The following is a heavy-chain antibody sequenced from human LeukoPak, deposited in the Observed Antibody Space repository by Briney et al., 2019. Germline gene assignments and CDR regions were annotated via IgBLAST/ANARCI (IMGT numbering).Heavy chain of an antibody. J-gene: IGHJ4*02. CDR1: GGSISSGSYY. D-gene: IGHD1-26*01. CDR3: ARVSGSLDYFDY. Sequence: SQTLSLTCTVSGGSISSGSYYWSWIRQPAGKGLEWIGRIYTSGSTNYNPSLKSRVTMSVDTSKNQFSLKLSSVTAADTAVYYCARVSGSLDYFDYWGQGTLVTVSS. CDR2: IYTSGST. V-gene: IGHV4-61*02.